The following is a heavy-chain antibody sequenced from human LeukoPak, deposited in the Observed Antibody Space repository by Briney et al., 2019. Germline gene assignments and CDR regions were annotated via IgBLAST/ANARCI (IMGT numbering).Heavy chain of an antibody. CDR2: ISGSGGST. D-gene: IGHD6-13*01. V-gene: IGHV3-23*01. CDR3: AKVQQGTFDY. J-gene: IGHJ4*02. CDR1: GLTFSSYA. Sequence: GGSLRLSCAASGLTFSSYAMSWVRQAPGKGLEGVSAISGSGGSTSYADSVKGRFTISRDNSKNTLYLQMNRLRAEDTAVYYCAKVQQGTFDYWGQGTLVTVTS.